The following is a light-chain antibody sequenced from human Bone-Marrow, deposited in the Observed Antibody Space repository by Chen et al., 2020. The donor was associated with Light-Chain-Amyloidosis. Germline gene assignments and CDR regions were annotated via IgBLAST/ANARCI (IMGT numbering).Light chain of an antibody. Sequence: DIVMIQSLESLAVSLVERATINCKTSQSVLKSSANKNHLGWYQEKPGQPPRLLIYWASTRESGVPARFSGSGSGTDFTLSISSLQAEDVAVYFCHQYYSFPFTFGQGTRLEIK. CDR3: HQYYSFPFT. CDR1: QSVLKSSANKNH. J-gene: IGKJ5*01. V-gene: IGKV4-1*01. CDR2: WAS.